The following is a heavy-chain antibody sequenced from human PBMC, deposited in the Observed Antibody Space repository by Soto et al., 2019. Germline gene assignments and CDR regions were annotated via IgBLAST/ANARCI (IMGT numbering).Heavy chain of an antibody. D-gene: IGHD5-12*01. J-gene: IGHJ6*02. CDR3: ARSSYIVATGGMFTYYYGMDV. Sequence: SVKVSCKASGGTLSSYAISWVRQAPGQGLEWMGGIIPTFGTANYAQKFKGRVTITADESTSTAYMELSSLRSEDTAVYYCARSSYIVATGGMFTYYYGMDVWGQGTTVTASS. CDR1: GGTLSSYA. CDR2: IIPTFGTA. V-gene: IGHV1-69*13.